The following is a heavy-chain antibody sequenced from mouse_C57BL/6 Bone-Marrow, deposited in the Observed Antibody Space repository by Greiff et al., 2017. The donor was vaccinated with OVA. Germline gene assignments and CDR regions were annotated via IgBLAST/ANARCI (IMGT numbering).Heavy chain of an antibody. V-gene: IGHV5-17*01. J-gene: IGHJ3*01. Sequence: EVQRVESGGGLVKPGGSLKLSCAASGFTFSDYGMHWVRQAPEKGLEWVAYISSGSSTIYYADTVKGRFTISRDNAKNTLFLQMTSLRSEDTAMYYCARVYYYGSSPPFAYWGQGTLVTVSA. CDR1: GFTFSDYG. CDR3: ARVYYYGSSPPFAY. CDR2: ISSGSSTI. D-gene: IGHD1-1*01.